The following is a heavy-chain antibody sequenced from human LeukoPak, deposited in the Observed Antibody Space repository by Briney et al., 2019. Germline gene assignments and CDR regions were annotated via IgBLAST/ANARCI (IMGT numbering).Heavy chain of an antibody. Sequence: GGSLRLSCAASGFTFSSDGMNWVRQAPGKGLEWVAVISYDGSNKYYADSVKGRFTISRDNSKNTLYLQMNSLRAEDTAVYYCARSRVGYYDSSGYYFPYYYYGMDVWGQGTTVTVSS. CDR2: ISYDGSNK. CDR1: GFTFSSDG. J-gene: IGHJ6*02. D-gene: IGHD3-22*01. CDR3: ARSRVGYYDSSGYYFPYYYYGMDV. V-gene: IGHV3-30*03.